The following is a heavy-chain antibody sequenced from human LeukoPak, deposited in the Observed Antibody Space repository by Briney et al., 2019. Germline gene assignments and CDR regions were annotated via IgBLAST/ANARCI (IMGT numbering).Heavy chain of an antibody. CDR2: ISSSSSYI. CDR3: ARLDFWSGHWYYGMDV. J-gene: IGHJ6*02. V-gene: IGHV3-21*01. CDR1: GFTFSSYS. Sequence: GGSLRLSCAASGFTFSSYSMNWVRQAPGKGLEWVSSISSSSSYIYYADSVKGRFTISRDNAKNSLYLQMNSLRAEDTAVYYCARLDFWSGHWYYGMDVWGQGTLVTVSS. D-gene: IGHD3-3*01.